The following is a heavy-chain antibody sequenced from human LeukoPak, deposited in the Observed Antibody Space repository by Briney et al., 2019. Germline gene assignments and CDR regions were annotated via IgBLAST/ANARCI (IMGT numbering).Heavy chain of an antibody. D-gene: IGHD6-25*01. CDR1: GGSISSYC. V-gene: IGHV4-59*08. CDR3: ARLDKGIKAAHFDY. CDR2: ICHSGST. J-gene: IGHJ4*02. Sequence: SETLSLTCTVSGGSISSYCWSWIRQPPGKGLEWIGSICHSGSTNYSPSLKSRVTISVDTSKNQFSLKLSSVTAADTAIYYCARLDKGIKAAHFDYWGQGTLVTVSS.